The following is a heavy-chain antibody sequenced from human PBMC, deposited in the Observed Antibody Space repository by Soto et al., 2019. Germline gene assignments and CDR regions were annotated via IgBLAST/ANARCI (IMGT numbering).Heavy chain of an antibody. CDR3: ARAAIHGSSWYFWFDP. CDR1: GGTFSRHA. J-gene: IGHJ5*02. CDR2: IIPMFGTT. Sequence: SVKDSCKTSGGTFSRHAINWVRQAPGQGLEWMGGIIPMFGTTNYAQKFKGRVTISADESTSTAYMELSSLRSEDAAVYYCARAAIHGSSWYFWFDPWGQGTLVTVSS. V-gene: IGHV1-69*13. D-gene: IGHD6-13*01.